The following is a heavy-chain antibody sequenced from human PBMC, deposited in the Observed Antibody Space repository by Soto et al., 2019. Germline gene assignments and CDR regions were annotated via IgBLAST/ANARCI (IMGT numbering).Heavy chain of an antibody. J-gene: IGHJ6*02. V-gene: IGHV3-53*01. CDR3: AKGWMDV. CDR1: GLTGSSYA. Sequence: EVQLVESGGGLIQPGGSLRLSWAVSGLTGSSYAMSWVRQAPGEGLEWVSVIYASDTTHYADSVKGRFTISRDNSKNTLFLHMTSLRAADTAVYYCAKGWMDVWGQGTTVTVS. CDR2: IYASDTT.